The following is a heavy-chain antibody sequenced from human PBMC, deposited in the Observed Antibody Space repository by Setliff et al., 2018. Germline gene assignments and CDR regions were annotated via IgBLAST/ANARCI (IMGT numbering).Heavy chain of an antibody. CDR3: ARGPLAPFEH. CDR2: ISGSAGSI. CDR1: GFTFSDYA. Sequence: PGGSLRLSCAASGFTFSDYAMSWVRQAPGKGLEWVSTISGSAGSIHLADSVKGRFTISRDDSKNTLFLQMSSLRAADTAVYYCARGPLAPFEHWGQGSLVTVSS. J-gene: IGHJ4*02. D-gene: IGHD6-13*01. V-gene: IGHV3-23*01.